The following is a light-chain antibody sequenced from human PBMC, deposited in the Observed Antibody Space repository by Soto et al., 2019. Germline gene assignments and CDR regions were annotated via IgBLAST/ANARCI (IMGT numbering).Light chain of an antibody. Sequence: NFMLTQPHSVSESPGKTVTISCTRSSGSIASNYVQWYQQRPGSSPTTVIYEDNQRPSGFPDRFSGSIDSSSNSASLPISGLQTEDEDDYYCQSYDSSNQGVFGGGTKLTVL. CDR2: EDN. V-gene: IGLV6-57*01. CDR1: SGSIASNY. CDR3: QSYDSSNQGV. J-gene: IGLJ3*02.